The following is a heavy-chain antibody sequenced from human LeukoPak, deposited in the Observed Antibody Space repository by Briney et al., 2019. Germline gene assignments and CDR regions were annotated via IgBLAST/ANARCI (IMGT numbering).Heavy chain of an antibody. J-gene: IGHJ5*02. Sequence: ASVKVSCKASGYTFTDYYMHWVRQAPGQGLEWMGWINPHSGGTDHAQKFQGRVTMTRDTSISTAYMELSRLRSDDTAVYYCARDWGRYSGYDYNWFDPWGQGTLVSVSS. CDR2: INPHSGGT. V-gene: IGHV1-2*02. D-gene: IGHD5-12*01. CDR3: ARDWGRYSGYDYNWFDP. CDR1: GYTFTDYY.